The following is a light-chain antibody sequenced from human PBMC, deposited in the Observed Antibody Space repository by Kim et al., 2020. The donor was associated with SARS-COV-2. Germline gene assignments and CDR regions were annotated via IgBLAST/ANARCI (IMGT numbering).Light chain of an antibody. J-gene: IGKJ1*01. Sequence: LPLSPGESATLSCRARHSIRSSDLAWYQQRPGQAPRLLIYGASRRATGIPDRFSGSGSGTGFTLTINRLEPEDFAVYYCQQSGEGFGQGTKVDIK. CDR2: GAS. CDR1: HSIRSSD. CDR3: QQSGEG. V-gene: IGKV3-20*01.